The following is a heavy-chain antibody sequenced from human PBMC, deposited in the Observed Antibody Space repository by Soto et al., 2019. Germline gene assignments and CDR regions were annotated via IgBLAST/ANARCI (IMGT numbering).Heavy chain of an antibody. D-gene: IGHD3-10*01. CDR2: IYHSGCT. V-gene: IGHV4-59*12. CDR3: ARVKASGVNFDY. J-gene: IGHJ4*02. CDR1: GGSISTYY. Sequence: SETLSLTCTVSGGSISTYYWSWVRQPPGKGLEWIGDIYHSGCTNYNPSLESRVTMSVDTSKNQFSLKLSSVTAADTAVYYCARVKASGVNFDYWGQGTLVTVSS.